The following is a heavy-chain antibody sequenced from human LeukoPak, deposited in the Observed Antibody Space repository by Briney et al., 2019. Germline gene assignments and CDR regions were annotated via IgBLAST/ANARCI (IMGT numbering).Heavy chain of an antibody. D-gene: IGHD2/OR15-2a*01. CDR3: VSFYETY. J-gene: IGHJ4*02. V-gene: IGHV3-74*01. CDR2: INSDGSWT. Sequence: GGSLRLSCAASGFTFSSYAMSWVRPAPGKGLVWVSHINSDGSWTSYADSVKGRFTISKDNAKNTVYLQMNSLRAEDTAVYYCVSFYETYWGRGTLVTVSS. CDR1: GFTFSSYA.